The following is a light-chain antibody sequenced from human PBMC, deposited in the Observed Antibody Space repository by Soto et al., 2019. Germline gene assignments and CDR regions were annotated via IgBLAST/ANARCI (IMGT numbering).Light chain of an antibody. CDR3: QQYDILPIT. V-gene: IGKV1-33*01. Sequence: DIQMTQSPSSLFASVGDRVTITCQATQDINIYLNWYQQKPGKAPNLLIYDASNLEIGVPSRFNGSGSGTHFTFTISSLQTEDIGTYCCQQYDILPITFGRGTRLEIK. CDR2: DAS. CDR1: QDINIY. J-gene: IGKJ5*01.